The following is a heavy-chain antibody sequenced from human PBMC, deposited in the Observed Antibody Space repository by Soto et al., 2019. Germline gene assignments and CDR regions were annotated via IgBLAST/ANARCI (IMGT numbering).Heavy chain of an antibody. V-gene: IGHV4-39*07. CDR1: GGSISSSSYY. CDR2: IYYSGST. D-gene: IGHD4-17*01. Sequence: PSETLSLTCTVSGGSISSSSYYWGWIRQPPGKGLEWIGNIYYSGSTYYNPSLKSRFTISVDTSKNKFSLKLSSVTAADTAVYYCARGGFRLGGAGDYYAFDIWGQGTMVTVSS. J-gene: IGHJ3*02. CDR3: ARGGFRLGGAGDYYAFDI.